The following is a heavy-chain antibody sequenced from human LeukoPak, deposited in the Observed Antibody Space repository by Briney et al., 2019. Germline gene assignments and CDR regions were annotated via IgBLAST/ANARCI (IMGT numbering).Heavy chain of an antibody. CDR2: IWYDGSNK. V-gene: IGHV3-33*01. D-gene: IGHD3-10*01. J-gene: IGHJ4*02. CDR1: GFTFSSYG. CDR3: ARDKYGSGSYSYYFDY. Sequence: QSGGSLRLSCAASGFTFSSYGMHWVRQAPGKGLEWVAVIWYDGSNKYYADSVKGRFTISRDNSKNTLYLQMNSLRAEDTAEYYCARDKYGSGSYSYYFDYWGQGTLVTVSS.